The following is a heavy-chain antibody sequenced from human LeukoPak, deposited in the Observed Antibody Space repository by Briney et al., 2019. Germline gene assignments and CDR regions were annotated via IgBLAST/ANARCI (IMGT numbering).Heavy chain of an antibody. J-gene: IGHJ4*02. CDR2: IYYSGST. D-gene: IGHD5-12*01. CDR3: ARFLGVFSGKRGGYYFDY. V-gene: IGHV4-59*08. CDR1: GGSISSYY. Sequence: PSETLSLTCTVSGGSISSYYWSWIRQPPGKGLEWIGYIYYSGSTNYNPSLKSRVTISVDTSKNQFSLKLNSVTAADTAVYYCARFLGVFSGKRGGYYFDYWGQGTLVTVSS.